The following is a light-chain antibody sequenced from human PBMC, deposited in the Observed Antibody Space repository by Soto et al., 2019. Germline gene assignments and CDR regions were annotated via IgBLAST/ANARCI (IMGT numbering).Light chain of an antibody. Sequence: DIQMTQSPCSLSASVGDRVTITCRASQSISRYLNWYQQKPGKAPKLLIYAASSWQSGVPSRFSGSGSGTDFTITISSLQAEDFATYYRQQSYSTPRTFGQGTKVEIK. CDR2: AAS. CDR3: QQSYSTPRT. CDR1: QSISRY. J-gene: IGKJ1*01. V-gene: IGKV1-39*01.